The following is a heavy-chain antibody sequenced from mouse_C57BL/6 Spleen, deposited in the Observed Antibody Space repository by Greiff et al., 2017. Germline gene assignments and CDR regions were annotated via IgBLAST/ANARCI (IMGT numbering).Heavy chain of an antibody. J-gene: IGHJ4*01. D-gene: IGHD2-2*01. CDR3: ANRGYLYAMDY. Sequence: EVQLQQSGPELVKPGASVKIPCKASGYTFTDSNMAWVKQSHGKSLAWLGAINPKNGGTIYNPTFKGKATLTVDKTSSTAYMAFRSLTSADTAVYYCANRGYLYAMDYWGPGTSVTVSS. V-gene: IGHV1-18*01. CDR1: GYTFTDSN. CDR2: INPKNGGT.